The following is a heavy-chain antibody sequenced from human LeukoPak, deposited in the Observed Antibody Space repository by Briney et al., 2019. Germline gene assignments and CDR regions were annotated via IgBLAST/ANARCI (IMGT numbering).Heavy chain of an antibody. J-gene: IGHJ4*02. CDR3: ARHIEYSSGWLDY. D-gene: IGHD6-19*01. CDR2: IYYSGST. CDR1: GGSVSSRSYY. Sequence: SQTLSLTCTVSGGSVSSRSYYWGWIRQPPGKGLEWIGSIYYSGSTYYNPSLTSRVTISVDTSKNQFSVKLSSVTAADTAVYFCARHIEYSSGWLDYWGQGTLVTVSS. V-gene: IGHV4-39*01.